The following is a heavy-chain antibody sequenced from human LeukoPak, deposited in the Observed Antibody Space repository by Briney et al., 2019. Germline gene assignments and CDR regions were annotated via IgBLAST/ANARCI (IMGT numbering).Heavy chain of an antibody. CDR3: AREATMIHYYYYYMDV. CDR1: GYTFTSYG. V-gene: IGHV1-18*01. J-gene: IGHJ6*03. Sequence: ASVKVSCKASGYTFTSYGISWARQAPGQGLEWMGWISAYNGNTNYAQNLQGRVTMTTDTSTGTAYMELRSPRSDDTAVYYCAREATMIHYYYYYMDVWGKGTTVTVSS. D-gene: IGHD3-22*01. CDR2: ISAYNGNT.